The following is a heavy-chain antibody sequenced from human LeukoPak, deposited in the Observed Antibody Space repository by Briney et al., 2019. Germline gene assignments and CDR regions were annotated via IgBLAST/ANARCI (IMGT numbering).Heavy chain of an antibody. CDR3: ARGPPGVVVVAASGWEVVNENDY. CDR1: GYTFTSYD. V-gene: IGHV1-8*01. J-gene: IGHJ4*02. CDR2: MIPNSGNT. Sequence: ASVKVSCKASGYTFTSYDINWVRQATGQGLEWMGWMIPNSGNTGYAQKFQGRVTMTRDTSISTAYMELSSLRSEDTAVYYCARGPPGVVVVAASGWEVVNENDYWGQGTLVTVSS. D-gene: IGHD2-15*01.